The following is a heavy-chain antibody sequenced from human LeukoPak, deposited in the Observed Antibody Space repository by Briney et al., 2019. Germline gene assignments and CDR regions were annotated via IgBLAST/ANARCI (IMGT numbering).Heavy chain of an antibody. CDR2: IKQDGSEK. V-gene: IGHV3-7*04. CDR3: ARGGVYCSSTSCSYDAFDI. CDR1: GFTFSSYW. J-gene: IGHJ3*02. Sequence: GGSLRLSCAASGFTFSSYWMSWVRQAPGKGLEWVANIKQDGSEKYYVDSVKGRFTISRDNAKNSLYLQMNSLRAEDTAVYYCARGGVYCSSTSCSYDAFDIWGQGTMVTVSS. D-gene: IGHD2-2*01.